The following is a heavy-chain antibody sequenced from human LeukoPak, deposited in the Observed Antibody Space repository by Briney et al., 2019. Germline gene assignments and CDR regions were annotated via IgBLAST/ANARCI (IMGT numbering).Heavy chain of an antibody. CDR3: ARDRDSVAGTRGYFDY. Sequence: PGGSLRLSCAAFGFTFSDYYMNWIRQAPGKGLEWVSYISDSGNTIYYADSVKGRFTISRDNAKDSLYLQMKSLRAEDTAVYYCARDRDSVAGTRGYFDYWGQGTLVTVSS. D-gene: IGHD6-19*01. J-gene: IGHJ4*02. V-gene: IGHV3-11*04. CDR1: GFTFSDYY. CDR2: ISDSGNTI.